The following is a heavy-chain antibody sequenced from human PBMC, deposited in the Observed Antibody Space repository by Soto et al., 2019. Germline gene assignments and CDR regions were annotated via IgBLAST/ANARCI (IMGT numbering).Heavy chain of an antibody. D-gene: IGHD1-7*01. CDR3: AKDRVGGTFYTPLGF. CDR2: ITYDGSNK. J-gene: IGHJ4*02. Sequence: LSISCQASGFNFDNYGMHWVRQAPGKGLEWVAVITYDGSNKYYADSVKGRFTISRDNSKNTLSLHLNTLKPEDTAVYHCAKDRVGGTFYTPLGFWGQGTLVTVSS. CDR1: GFNFDNYG. V-gene: IGHV3-30*18.